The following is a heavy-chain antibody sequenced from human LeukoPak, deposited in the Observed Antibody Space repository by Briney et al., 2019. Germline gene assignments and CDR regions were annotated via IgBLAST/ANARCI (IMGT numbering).Heavy chain of an antibody. V-gene: IGHV4-59*08. CDR1: GGSISSYY. D-gene: IGHD6-13*01. J-gene: IGHJ5*02. Sequence: SETLSLTCTVSGGSISSYYWSWFRQPPGKGLEWIGYIYYSGGTNYNPSLKSRVTISVDTSKNQFSLKLNSVTAADTALYYCARHEATAAAGDNWFDPWGQGTLVTVSS. CDR3: ARHEATAAAGDNWFDP. CDR2: IYYSGGT.